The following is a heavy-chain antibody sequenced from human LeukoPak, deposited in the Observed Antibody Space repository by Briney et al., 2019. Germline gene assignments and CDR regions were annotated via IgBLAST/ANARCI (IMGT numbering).Heavy chain of an antibody. CDR3: ARRSGGYSSSWCPRSWFNP. CDR1: GGSISSSNYY. Sequence: SETLSLTCSVSGGSISSSNYYWSWIRQPPGKGLEWIGEINHSGSTNYNPSLKSRVTISVDTSKNQFSLKLSSVTAADTAVYYCARRSGGYSSSWCPRSWFNPWGQGTLVTVSS. CDR2: INHSGST. D-gene: IGHD6-13*01. J-gene: IGHJ5*02. V-gene: IGHV4-39*07.